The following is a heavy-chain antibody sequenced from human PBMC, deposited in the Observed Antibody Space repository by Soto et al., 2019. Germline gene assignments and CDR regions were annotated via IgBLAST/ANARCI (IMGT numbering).Heavy chain of an antibody. D-gene: IGHD6-19*01. CDR3: ARERRYSSGWYFDF. CDR2: INAGNGNT. V-gene: IGHV1-3*01. Sequence: QVQLVQSGAEVKKPGASVKVSCKASGYTFTSYAMHWVRQAPGQRLEWMGWINAGNGNTKYSQKFQGRVTITRDTPASTAYMELSSLRSEDTAVYYCARERRYSSGWYFDFWGQGTLVTVSS. J-gene: IGHJ4*02. CDR1: GYTFTSYA.